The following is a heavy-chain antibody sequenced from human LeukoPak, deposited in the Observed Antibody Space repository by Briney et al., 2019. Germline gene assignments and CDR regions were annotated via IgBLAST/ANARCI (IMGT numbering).Heavy chain of an antibody. CDR2: ISGSGGNT. CDR3: AKDDNYIRFLS. Sequence: GETLRLSCAASGFTFSSHGMNWVRQAPGKGLEWVSGISGSGGNTYYADSVKGRFTISRDNSKNTLYLQMNSLRAEDTAVYYCAKDDNYIRFLSWGQGTLVTVSS. J-gene: IGHJ5*02. CDR1: GFTFSSHG. V-gene: IGHV3-23*01. D-gene: IGHD3-16*01.